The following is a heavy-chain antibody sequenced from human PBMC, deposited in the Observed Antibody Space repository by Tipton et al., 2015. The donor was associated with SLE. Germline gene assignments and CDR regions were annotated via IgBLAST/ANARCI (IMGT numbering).Heavy chain of an antibody. V-gene: IGHV4-34*01. J-gene: IGHJ6*03. CDR2: IYHSGTT. Sequence: TLSLTCAVYGGSFSGYYWSWIRQPPGKGLEWIGIIYHSGTTYYNPSLKSRVTISVDTSKNQFSLRLSSVTAADTAMYYCARDLYDFWSGYTPSGAMDVWGKGTTVTVSS. CDR1: GGSFSGYY. D-gene: IGHD3-3*01. CDR3: ARDLYDFWSGYTPSGAMDV.